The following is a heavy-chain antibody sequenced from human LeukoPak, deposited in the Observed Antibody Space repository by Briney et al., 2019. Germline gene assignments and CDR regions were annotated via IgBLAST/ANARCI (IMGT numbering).Heavy chain of an antibody. CDR2: INPNSGGT. Sequence: ASVKVSCKASGYTFTGYYMHWVRQAPGQGLEWMGWINPNSGGTNYAQKFQGWVTMTRDTSISTAYMELSRLRSDDTAVYYCARASSSWYVYYYGMDVWGQGTTVTVSS. CDR3: ARASSSWYVYYYGMDV. CDR1: GYTFTGYY. D-gene: IGHD6-13*01. J-gene: IGHJ6*02. V-gene: IGHV1-2*04.